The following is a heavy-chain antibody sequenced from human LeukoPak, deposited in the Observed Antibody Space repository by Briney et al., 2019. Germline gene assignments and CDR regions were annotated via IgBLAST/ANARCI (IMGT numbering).Heavy chain of an antibody. V-gene: IGHV3-20*01. CDR3: ARRAILSSSGYYYMDV. CDR2: INWNGGST. D-gene: IGHD2-15*01. J-gene: IGHJ6*03. CDR1: GFTFDDYG. Sequence: GGSLRLSCAASGFTFDDYGMSWVRQAPGKGLEWVSGINWNGGSTGYADSVKGRFTISRDNAKNSLYLQMNSLRAEDTALYHCARRAILSSSGYYYMDVWGKGTTVTVSS.